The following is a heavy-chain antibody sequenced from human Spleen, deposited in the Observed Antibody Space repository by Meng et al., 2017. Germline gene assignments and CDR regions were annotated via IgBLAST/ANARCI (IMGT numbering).Heavy chain of an antibody. V-gene: IGHV4-4*02. D-gene: IGHD3-10*01. CDR2: INHSGST. J-gene: IGHJ6*02. CDR3: ARDYYYGSGSYLSYYYYYYGMDV. Sequence: SETLSLTCAVSGASISSDNWWSWVRQPPGKGLEWIGEINHSGSTNYNPSLKSRVTISVDTSKNQFSLKLSSVTAADTAVYYCARDYYYGSGSYLSYYYYYYGMDVWGQGTTVTVSS. CDR1: GASISSDNW.